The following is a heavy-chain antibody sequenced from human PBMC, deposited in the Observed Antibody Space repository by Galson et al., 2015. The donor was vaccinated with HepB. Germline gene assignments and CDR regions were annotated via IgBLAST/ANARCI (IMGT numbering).Heavy chain of an antibody. J-gene: IGHJ4*02. Sequence: SLRLSCAASGFTFDDYAMSWVRQAPGKGLEWVSVVSWNGGHLKYAESVKGRFTISRDNGKNFVYLEMSNLRAEDTALYYCARGPRGNSPYFAHWCQGILVTVSS. D-gene: IGHD2/OR15-2a*01. CDR3: ARGPRGNSPYFAH. CDR1: GFTFDDYA. V-gene: IGHV3-9*01. CDR2: VSWNGGHL.